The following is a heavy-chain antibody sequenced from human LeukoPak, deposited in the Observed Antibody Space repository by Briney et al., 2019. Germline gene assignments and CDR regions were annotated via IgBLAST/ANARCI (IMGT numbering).Heavy chain of an antibody. CDR2: IKSKTDGGTT. Sequence: GGSLRLSCAASGFSFINAWMSWVRQAPGKGLEWVGRIKSKTDGGTTDYAAPVKGRFTISRDDSKNTLYLQMNSLKTEDTAVYHCTSNDLDFSFYWGQGTLVTVSS. V-gene: IGHV3-15*01. CDR3: TSNDLDFSFY. D-gene: IGHD1-1*01. J-gene: IGHJ4*02. CDR1: GFSFINAW.